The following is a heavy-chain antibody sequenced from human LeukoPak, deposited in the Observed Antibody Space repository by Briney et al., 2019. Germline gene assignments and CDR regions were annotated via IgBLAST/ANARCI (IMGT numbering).Heavy chain of an antibody. Sequence: GRSLRLSCAASGFTFSSYGMHWVRQAPGKGLEWVSVIYSGGSTYYADSVKGRFTISRDNSKNTLYLQMNSLRAEDTAVYYCARDEYIRGQGTLVTVSS. D-gene: IGHD2/OR15-2a*01. CDR2: IYSGGST. CDR1: GFTFSSYG. CDR3: ARDEYI. V-gene: IGHV3-NL1*01. J-gene: IGHJ4*02.